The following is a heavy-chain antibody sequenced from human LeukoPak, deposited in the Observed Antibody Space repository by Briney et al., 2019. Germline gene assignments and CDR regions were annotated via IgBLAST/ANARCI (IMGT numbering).Heavy chain of an antibody. V-gene: IGHV6-1*01. CDR3: ARRLSGWYGNYFDY. D-gene: IGHD6-19*01. Sequence: SQTLSLTCAISGDSVSSNSAAWYWIRQSPSRGLEWLGRTYYRSKWYNDYAVSVKSRITINPDTSKNQFSLKLSSVTAADTAVYYCARRLSGWYGNYFDYWGQGTLVTVSS. CDR2: TYYRSKWYN. J-gene: IGHJ4*02. CDR1: GDSVSSNSAA.